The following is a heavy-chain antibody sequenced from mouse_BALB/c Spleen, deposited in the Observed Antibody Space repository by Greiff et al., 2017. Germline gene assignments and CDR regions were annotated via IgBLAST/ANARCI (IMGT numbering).Heavy chain of an antibody. CDR2: ISDGGSYT. CDR3: ARGITTGFDY. Sequence: DVKLVESGGGLVKPGGSLKLSCAASGFTFSDYYMYWVRQTPEKRLEWVATISDGGSYTYYPDSVKGRFTISRDNAKNNLYLQMSSLKSEDTAMYYCARGITTGFDYWGQGTTLTVSS. D-gene: IGHD1-1*01. V-gene: IGHV5-4*02. CDR1: GFTFSDYY. J-gene: IGHJ2*01.